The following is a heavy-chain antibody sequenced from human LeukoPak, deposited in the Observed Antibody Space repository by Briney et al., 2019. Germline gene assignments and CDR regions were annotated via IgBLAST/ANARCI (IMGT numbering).Heavy chain of an antibody. J-gene: IGHJ5*02. CDR3: ARHLSGSSWFDP. V-gene: IGHV4-30-4*08. D-gene: IGHD1-26*01. Sequence: SETLSLTCTVSGGSISSGDYYWTWIRQPPEKGLEWIGNMHYSGNTYYNPSLKSRLTISVDTSKNQFSLKMSSVTAADTAVYYCARHLSGSSWFDPWGQGTLVTVSS. CDR2: MHYSGNT. CDR1: GGSISSGDYY.